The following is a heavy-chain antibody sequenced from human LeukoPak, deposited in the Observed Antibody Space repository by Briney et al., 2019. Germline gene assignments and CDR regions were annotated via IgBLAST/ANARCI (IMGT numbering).Heavy chain of an antibody. V-gene: IGHV3-48*04. J-gene: IGHJ6*03. CDR2: ISPRSETI. D-gene: IGHD3-16*01. CDR1: GFSFNRRG. CDR3: ARIDGPTVFTYYMDL. Sequence: PGGSLRLSCATSGFSFNRRGMNWVRHPPGKGLEWVSYISPRSETIYYAESAKGRFTVSRDDSKDSLYLQMHTLRAEDTAVYYCARIDGPTVFTYYMDLWGKGTTDTVAS.